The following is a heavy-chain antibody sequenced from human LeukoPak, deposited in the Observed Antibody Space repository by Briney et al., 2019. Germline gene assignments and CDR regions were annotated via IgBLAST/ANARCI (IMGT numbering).Heavy chain of an antibody. Sequence: PSETLSLTCTFSGYSISSGYYWGWIRQPPGKGLEWIGSIYHSGSTYYNPSLKSRVTMSVDTSKNQFSLKLSSVTAADTAVYYCARLWFGELLSFDYWGQGALVTVSS. V-gene: IGHV4-38-2*02. CDR2: IYHSGST. CDR1: GYSISSGYY. CDR3: ARLWFGELLSFDY. J-gene: IGHJ4*02. D-gene: IGHD3-10*01.